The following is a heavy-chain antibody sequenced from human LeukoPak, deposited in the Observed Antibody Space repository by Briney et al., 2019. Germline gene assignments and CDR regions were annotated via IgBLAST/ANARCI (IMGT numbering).Heavy chain of an antibody. CDR2: IYYSGST. J-gene: IGHJ4*02. V-gene: IGHV4-59*01. CDR3: ARGRGRFDY. D-gene: IGHD1-26*01. Sequence: SETLSLTCTVSGDSISSYYWSWIRQPPGKGLEWIGYIYYSGSTNYNPSLKSRVTISVDTSKNQFSLKLSSVTAADTAVYYCARGRGRFDYWGQGTLVTVSS. CDR1: GDSISSYY.